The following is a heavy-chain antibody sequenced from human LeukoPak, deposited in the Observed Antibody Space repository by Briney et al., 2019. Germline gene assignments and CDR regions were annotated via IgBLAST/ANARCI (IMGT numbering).Heavy chain of an antibody. V-gene: IGHV3-66*01. J-gene: IGHJ4*02. CDR2: IYTGGSP. CDR1: GFSVSGDY. CDR3: ARDGDVFYYDSSGYYLGYFDY. D-gene: IGHD3-22*01. Sequence: GGSLRLSCAASGFSVSGDYMSWVRQAPGKGLEWVSVIYTGGSPYYSDSVKGRFTISRDNSKNTLYLQMNSLRAEDTAVYYCARDGDVFYYDSSGYYLGYFDYWGQGTLVTVSS.